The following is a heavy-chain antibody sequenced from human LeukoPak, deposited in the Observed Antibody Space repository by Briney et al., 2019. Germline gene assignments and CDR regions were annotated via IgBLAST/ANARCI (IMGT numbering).Heavy chain of an antibody. J-gene: IGHJ4*02. V-gene: IGHV1-3*01. CDR1: GYTFTTYA. CDR2: INAGNGNT. CDR3: ARTAAMVTIFDY. D-gene: IGHD5-18*01. Sequence: ASVKVSCKASGYTFTTYAMHWVRQAPGQRLEWMGWINAGNGNTKYSQKFRGRVTITRDTSASTAYMELSSLRSEDTAVYYCARTAAMVTIFDYWGQGTLVTASS.